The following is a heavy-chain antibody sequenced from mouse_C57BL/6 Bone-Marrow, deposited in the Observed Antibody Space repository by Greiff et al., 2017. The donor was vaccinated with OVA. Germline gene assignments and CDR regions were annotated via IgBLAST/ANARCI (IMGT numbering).Heavy chain of an antibody. V-gene: IGHV1-15*01. Sequence: QVQLKESGAELVRPGASVTLSCKASGYTFTDYEMHWVKQTPVHGLEWIGAIDPETGGTAYNQKFKGKAILTADKSSSTAYMELRSLTSEDSAVYYCILSDFDYWGQGTTLTVSS. CDR2: IDPETGGT. D-gene: IGHD1-1*01. CDR3: ILSDFDY. CDR1: GYTFTDYE. J-gene: IGHJ2*01.